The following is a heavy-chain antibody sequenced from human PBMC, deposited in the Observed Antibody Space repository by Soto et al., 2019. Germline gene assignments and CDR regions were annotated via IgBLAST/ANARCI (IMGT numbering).Heavy chain of an antibody. Sequence: SGPTLVNPTQTLTLTCTFYGFSLSTSGMCVSWIRQPPGKALEWLALIDWDDDKYFSTSLKTRLTISKDTSKNQVVLTMTNMDPVYTATYYCALLPLLRGLSTQNYCYGMEVWGQGTTVTVSS. V-gene: IGHV2-70*01. CDR3: ALLPLLRGLSTQNYCYGMEV. CDR1: GFSLSTSGMC. CDR2: IDWDDDK. D-gene: IGHD3-10*01. J-gene: IGHJ6*02.